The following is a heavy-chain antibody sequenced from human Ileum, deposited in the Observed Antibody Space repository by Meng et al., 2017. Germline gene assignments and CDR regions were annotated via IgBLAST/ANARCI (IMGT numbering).Heavy chain of an antibody. D-gene: IGHD4-23*01. Sequence: QVQLTGAGPGLVQPSGTLSLPCAVSGDSISITNWWNWVRQPPGEGLEWIGEIYHSGLVNYNLSLKSRVTLSIDKSKNQFSLKLISVTAADTGVYYCAANSGKKMHSWGQGTLVTVSS. J-gene: IGHJ4*02. CDR3: AANSGKKMHS. CDR1: GDSISITNW. CDR2: IYHSGLV. V-gene: IGHV4-4*02.